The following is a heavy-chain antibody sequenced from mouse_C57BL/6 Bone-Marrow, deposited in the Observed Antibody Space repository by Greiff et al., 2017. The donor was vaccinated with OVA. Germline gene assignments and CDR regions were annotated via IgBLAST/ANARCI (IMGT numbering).Heavy chain of an antibody. CDR1: GFTIKDYY. Sequence: EVQGVESGAELVKPGASVKLSCTASGFTIKDYYMHWVKQRTEQGLEWIGRIDPEDGDTKYAPKFQGKATITVDKSSNTAYLQLSSLTSEDTAVYYYAIYYCGSSCCYLDYGGRGTTPTVSS. V-gene: IGHV14-2*01. D-gene: IGHD1-1*01. CDR3: AIYYCGSSCCYLDY. CDR2: IDPEDGDT. J-gene: IGHJ2*01.